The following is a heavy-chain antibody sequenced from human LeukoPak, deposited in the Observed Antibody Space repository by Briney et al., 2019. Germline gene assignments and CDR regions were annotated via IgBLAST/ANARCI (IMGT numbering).Heavy chain of an antibody. CDR1: GFTFRSFW. J-gene: IGHJ3*02. CDR3: ARDVGGNSGSAFDI. D-gene: IGHD4-23*01. V-gene: IGHV3-74*01. CDR2: MNGDGTSI. Sequence: PGGSLRLSCAASGFTFRSFWMHWVRQAPGKGLVWVSHMNGDGTSISYADSVKGRFTISRDNAKNTLYLQMNRLKAEDTAVYYCARDVGGNSGSAFDIWGQGTMVTVSS.